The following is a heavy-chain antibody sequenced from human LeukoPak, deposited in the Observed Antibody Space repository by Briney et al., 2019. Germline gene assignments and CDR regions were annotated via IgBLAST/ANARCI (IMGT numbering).Heavy chain of an antibody. V-gene: IGHV4-34*01. CDR3: ARGGYGYYYGMDV. Sequence: SSETLSLTCAVYGGSFSGYYWSWIRQPPGKGLEWIGEINHSGSTNYNPSLKSRVTISVDTSKNQFSLKLSSVTAADTAVYYCARGGYGYYYGMDVWGKGTTVTVSS. J-gene: IGHJ6*04. D-gene: IGHD5-18*01. CDR1: GGSFSGYY. CDR2: INHSGST.